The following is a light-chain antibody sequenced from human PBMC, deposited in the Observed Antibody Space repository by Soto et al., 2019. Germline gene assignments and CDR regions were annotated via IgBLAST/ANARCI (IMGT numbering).Light chain of an antibody. Sequence: DIQMTQSPSTLSASLGDRVTITCRASQSVRSWLAWYQQKPGRAPKFLIYDASSLESGVPSRFSGSGSGTEFTLTISNLQPDDFATYYCQQYDNYPLTFGGGTKVEI. CDR3: QQYDNYPLT. J-gene: IGKJ4*01. CDR1: QSVRSW. V-gene: IGKV1-5*01. CDR2: DAS.